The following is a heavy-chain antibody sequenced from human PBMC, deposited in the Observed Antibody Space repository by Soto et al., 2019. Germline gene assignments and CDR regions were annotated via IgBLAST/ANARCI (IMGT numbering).Heavy chain of an antibody. V-gene: IGHV3-30*18. CDR3: AKERKGVDY. J-gene: IGHJ4*02. CDR1: GFTFSSYE. Sequence: QVQLVESGGGVVQPGRSLRLSCAASGFTFSSYEMHWVRQAPGKGLDWVAIISDDGTTTYYADSVKGRFIISRDNSKNPLYLQMNSLRPEETAVYYCAKERKGVDYWGQGTLVTVSS. CDR2: ISDDGTTT.